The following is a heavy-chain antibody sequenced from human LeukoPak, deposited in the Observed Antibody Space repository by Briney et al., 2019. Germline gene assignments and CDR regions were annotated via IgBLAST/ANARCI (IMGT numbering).Heavy chain of an antibody. J-gene: IGHJ6*03. CDR1: GFTFSIHG. V-gene: IGHV3-23*01. CDR3: ARDQGWYDPWFGSHYYYMDV. CDR2: ITGSGGST. D-gene: IGHD6-19*01. Sequence: GGSLRLSCAASGFTFSIHGMNWVRQGPGKGLEWVSGITGSGGSTYYADSVKGRFTISRDNSKNTLYLQMNSLKAEDTAVYYCARDQGWYDPWFGSHYYYMDVWGKGTTVTISS.